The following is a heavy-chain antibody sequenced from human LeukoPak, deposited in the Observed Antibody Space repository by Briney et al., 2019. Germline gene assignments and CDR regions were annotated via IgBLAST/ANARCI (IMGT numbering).Heavy chain of an antibody. V-gene: IGHV1-2*02. Sequence: ASVNVSCKASGYTFTGYYLHWVRQAPGQGFEWMGWIHPNSCDTNYAQKFQGRVTMTRDTSISTAYTELSSLRSDDTAVYYCARLAAVPGWGQGTLVTVSS. D-gene: IGHD6-19*01. J-gene: IGHJ1*01. CDR3: ARLAAVPG. CDR2: IHPNSCDT. CDR1: GYTFTGYY.